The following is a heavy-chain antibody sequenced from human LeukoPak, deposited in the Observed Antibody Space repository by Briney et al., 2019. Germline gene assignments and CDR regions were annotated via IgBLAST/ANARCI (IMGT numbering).Heavy chain of an antibody. D-gene: IGHD1-26*01. Sequence: GGSLRLSCAASGFTFSDHYMSWFRQAPGKGLEWVSYISNSGSLKYYADSVKGRFTISRDNAKNSLYLQMDSLRAEETAVYYCARNEGSVWGQGTLVTVSS. V-gene: IGHV3-11*01. CDR3: ARNEGSV. CDR2: ISNSGSLK. J-gene: IGHJ4*02. CDR1: GFTFSDHY.